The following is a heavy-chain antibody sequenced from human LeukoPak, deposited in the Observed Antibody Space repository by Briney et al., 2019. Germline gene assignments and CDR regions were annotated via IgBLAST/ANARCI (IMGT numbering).Heavy chain of an antibody. CDR1: GFTFSSYG. V-gene: IGHV3-30*18. CDR3: AKAQASGPAASDTPSN. J-gene: IGHJ4*02. CDR2: ISYDGRNK. D-gene: IGHD2-2*01. Sequence: GGSLRLSCAASGFTFSSYGMHWVRQAPGKGLEWVAVISYDGRNKYYADSVKGRFTISRDNSKNTLYLQMNSLRAEDTAVYYCAKAQASGPAASDTPSNWGQGTLVTVSS.